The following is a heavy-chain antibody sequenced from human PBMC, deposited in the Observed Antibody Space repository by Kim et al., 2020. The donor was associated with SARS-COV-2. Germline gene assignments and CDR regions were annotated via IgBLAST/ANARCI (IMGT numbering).Heavy chain of an antibody. V-gene: IGHV1-18*01. J-gene: IGHJ4*02. D-gene: IGHD2-21*01. Sequence: ASVKVSCKASGYTFTSYGISWVRQAPGQGLEWMGWISAYNGNTNYAQKLQGRVTMTTDTSTSTAYMELRSLRSDDTAVYYCARDTLGPTLRVVVIAPFDYWGQGTLVTVSS. CDR3: ARDTLGPTLRVVVIAPFDY. CDR1: GYTFTSYG. CDR2: ISAYNGNT.